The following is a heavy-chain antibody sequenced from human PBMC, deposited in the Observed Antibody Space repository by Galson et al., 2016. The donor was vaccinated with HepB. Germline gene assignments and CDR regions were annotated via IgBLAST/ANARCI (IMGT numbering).Heavy chain of an antibody. CDR2: IYSGGST. CDR1: GFTVSSNY. D-gene: IGHD3-22*01. Sequence: LRLSCAASGFTVSSNYMSWVRQAPGKGLEWVSFIYSGGSTYYADSVKGRFTISRDNSKNTLYLQMSSLRAEDTAVYYCAREGQGYDSSGYYSEAFDIWGQGTMVTVSS. V-gene: IGHV3-53*01. CDR3: AREGQGYDSSGYYSEAFDI. J-gene: IGHJ3*02.